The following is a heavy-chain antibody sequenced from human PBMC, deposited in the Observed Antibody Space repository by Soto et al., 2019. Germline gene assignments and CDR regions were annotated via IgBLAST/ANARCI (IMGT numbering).Heavy chain of an antibody. CDR3: ARSTMVRGVITVNWFDP. J-gene: IGHJ5*02. CDR1: GFTFSSYS. Sequence: LRLSCAASGFTFSSYSMNWVRQAPGKGLEWVSSISSSSSYIYYADSVKGRFTISRDNAKNSLYLQMNSLRAEDTAVYYCARSTMVRGVITVNWFDPWGQGTLVTVSS. V-gene: IGHV3-21*01. CDR2: ISSSSSYI. D-gene: IGHD3-10*01.